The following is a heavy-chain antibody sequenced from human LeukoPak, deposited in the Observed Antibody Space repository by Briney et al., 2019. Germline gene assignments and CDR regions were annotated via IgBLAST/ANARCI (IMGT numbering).Heavy chain of an antibody. Sequence: GGSLRLSCAASGFTFSSYWMSWVRQAPGKGLEWVANIKQDGSEKYYVDSVKGRFTISRDNAKNSLYLQMNSLRAEDTAVYYCARGGVVVAATEDYWGQGTLVTVSS. V-gene: IGHV3-7*01. D-gene: IGHD2-15*01. CDR1: GFTFSSYW. CDR3: ARGGVVVAATEDY. J-gene: IGHJ4*02. CDR2: IKQDGSEK.